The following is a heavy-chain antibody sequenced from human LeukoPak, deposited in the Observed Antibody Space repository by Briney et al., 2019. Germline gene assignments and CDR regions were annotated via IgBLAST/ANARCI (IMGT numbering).Heavy chain of an antibody. CDR3: ARGGLVTGTKYALEY. CDR1: GFIFSYYA. D-gene: IGHD1-7*01. CDR2: ISYDGTDE. V-gene: IGHV3-30*01. Sequence: PGGSLRLYCTASGFIFSYYAMHWVRQAPGKGLEWVAIISYDGTDENFADSVGGRFTISRDNSMNTLYLQMNSLRPEDTAVYFCARGGLVTGTKYALEYWGQGTLVTVSS. J-gene: IGHJ4*02.